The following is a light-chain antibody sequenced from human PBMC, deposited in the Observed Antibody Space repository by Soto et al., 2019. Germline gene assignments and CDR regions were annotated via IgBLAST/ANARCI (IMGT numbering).Light chain of an antibody. CDR2: DAS. V-gene: IGKV1-5*01. J-gene: IGKJ2*01. Sequence: DIQMTQTPSTLSASVGDRVTITCRASKNIFSWLAWHQQKPGKAPKLLIYDASTLEGGAPSRFSGSGSGTEFTLTISSLQADDSAIYYCQQYNSYPYTFGRGTKLEIK. CDR3: QQYNSYPYT. CDR1: KNIFSW.